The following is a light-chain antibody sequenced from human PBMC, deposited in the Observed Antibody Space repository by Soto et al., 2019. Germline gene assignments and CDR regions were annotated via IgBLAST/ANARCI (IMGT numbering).Light chain of an antibody. Sequence: EILLTQSPVTLSLSPWERATLSCRTSQSVSSNYLAWYQQKPGQAPRLLIYGASSRATGISDRFTGSGSGTDFTLTITTLEPEDFAVYYCQQYGSSPRTFGLGTKVDIK. CDR2: GAS. CDR3: QQYGSSPRT. J-gene: IGKJ1*01. V-gene: IGKV3-20*01. CDR1: QSVSSNY.